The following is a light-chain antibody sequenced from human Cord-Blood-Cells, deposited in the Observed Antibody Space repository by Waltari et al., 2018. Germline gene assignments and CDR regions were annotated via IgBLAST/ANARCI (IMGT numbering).Light chain of an antibody. J-gene: IGKJ2*01. CDR3: QQYDNLPYT. V-gene: IGKV1-33*01. CDR2: DAS. CDR1: QDISNY. Sequence: DIQMTQSPSSLSASVGDRVTITCQASQDISNYLNWYQQKPGKAPKLLIYDASSLETGVPSRFSGSGSGTDFTFTISSLQPEDIATYDCQQYDNLPYTFGQGTKLEIK.